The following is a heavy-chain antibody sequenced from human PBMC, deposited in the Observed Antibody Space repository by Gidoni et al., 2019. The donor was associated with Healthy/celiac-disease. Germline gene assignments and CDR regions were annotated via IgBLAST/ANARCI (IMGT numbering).Heavy chain of an antibody. D-gene: IGHD2-21*02. Sequence: EVQMVESGGGLVKPVGSLRLSCAASGFTFRNAWLSWVRPATGKGLEWVGRIKSTTDGGTTDYAAPMKGRFTISIDDSKNTLYLQMNSLKTEDTAVYYCTTAWVTANPIDYWGQGTLVTVSS. CDR1: GFTFRNAW. CDR3: TTAWVTANPIDY. CDR2: IKSTTDGGTT. V-gene: IGHV3-15*01. J-gene: IGHJ4*02.